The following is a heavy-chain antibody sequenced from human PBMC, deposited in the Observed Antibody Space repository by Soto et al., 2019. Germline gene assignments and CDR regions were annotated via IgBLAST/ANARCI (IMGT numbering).Heavy chain of an antibody. D-gene: IGHD6-19*01. CDR3: ARSRYTSGWWTPPFDY. CDR2: TYYSGST. Sequence: SETLSLTCTVSGGSISSGGYYWSWIRRLPGKGLEWSGYTYYSGSTNYNPSLKSRVTISVDTSKNQFSLKLTSVTAADTAVYYCARSRYTSGWWTPPFDYWGQGTLVTVSS. CDR1: GGSISSGGYY. J-gene: IGHJ4*02. V-gene: IGHV4-61*08.